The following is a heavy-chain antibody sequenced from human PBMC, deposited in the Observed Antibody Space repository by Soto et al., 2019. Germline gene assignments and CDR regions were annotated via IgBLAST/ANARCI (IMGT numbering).Heavy chain of an antibody. J-gene: IGHJ4*02. CDR3: ARAFLDYYDSSGYPIYYFDY. CDR1: GYTFTGYY. V-gene: IGHV1-2*04. CDR2: INPNSGGT. Sequence: ASVKVSCKASGYTFTGYYMHWVRQAPGQGLEWMGWINPNSGGTNYAQKFQGWVTMTRDTSISTAYMELSRLRSDDTAVYYCARAFLDYYDSSGYPIYYFDYWGQGTLVTVSS. D-gene: IGHD3-22*01.